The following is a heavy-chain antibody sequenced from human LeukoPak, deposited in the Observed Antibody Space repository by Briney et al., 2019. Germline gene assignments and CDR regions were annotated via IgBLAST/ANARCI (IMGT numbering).Heavy chain of an antibody. J-gene: IGHJ3*02. CDR2: ISWNSGSI. CDR1: GFTFDGYA. CDR3: AKGSRDGYTRSAFDI. D-gene: IGHD5-24*01. V-gene: IGHV3-9*03. Sequence: GRSLRLSCAASGFTFDGYAMHWVRQAPGKGLEWVSGISWNSGSIGYADSVKGRFTISRDNAKNSLYLQMNSLRAEDMALYYCAKGSRDGYTRSAFDIWGQGTMVTVSS.